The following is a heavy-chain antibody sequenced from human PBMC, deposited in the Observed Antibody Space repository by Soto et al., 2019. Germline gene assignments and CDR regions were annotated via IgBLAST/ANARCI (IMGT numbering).Heavy chain of an antibody. CDR1: GFTFSSYA. V-gene: IGHV3-33*01. Sequence: VVPQRVSCAASGFTFSSYAMHWVRQTPGKGLEWVAVIWNDGSNEYYVDSVKGRFTISRDNSKNTLYLQINSLRAEDTAVFYCARGARIPAAANYFGLDVWGQGTTVTVSS. CDR3: ARGARIPAAANYFGLDV. D-gene: IGHD6-13*01. CDR2: IWNDGSNE. J-gene: IGHJ6*02.